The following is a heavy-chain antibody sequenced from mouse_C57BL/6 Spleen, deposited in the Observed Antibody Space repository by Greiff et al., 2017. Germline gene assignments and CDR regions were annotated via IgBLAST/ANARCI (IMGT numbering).Heavy chain of an antibody. V-gene: IGHV2-6-1*01. CDR3: ARQDYDYDGPSMDY. J-gene: IGHJ4*01. CDR1: GFSLTSYG. D-gene: IGHD2-4*01. CDR2: IWSDGST. Sequence: VKLVESGPGLVAPSQSLSITCTVSGFSLTSYGVHWVRQPPGKGLEWLVVIWSDGSTTYNSALKSRLSISKDNSKSQVFLKMNSLQTDDTAMYYGARQDYDYDGPSMDYWGQGTSVTVSS.